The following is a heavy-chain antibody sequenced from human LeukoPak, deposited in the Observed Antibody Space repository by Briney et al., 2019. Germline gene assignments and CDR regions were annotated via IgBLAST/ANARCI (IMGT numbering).Heavy chain of an antibody. Sequence: SETLSLTCTVSGGSISSSSYYWGCIRPPPGKGLECIGSIYYSGSTYYNPSLKSRVTISVDTSKNQFSLKLSSVTAADTAVYYCARGGPWLRANWFDPWGQGTLVTVSS. CDR3: ARGGPWLRANWFDP. J-gene: IGHJ5*02. V-gene: IGHV4-39*07. CDR2: IYYSGST. CDR1: GGSISSSSYY. D-gene: IGHD5-12*01.